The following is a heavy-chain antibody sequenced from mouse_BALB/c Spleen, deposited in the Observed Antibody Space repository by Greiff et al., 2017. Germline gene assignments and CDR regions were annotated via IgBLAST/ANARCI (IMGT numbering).Heavy chain of an antibody. CDR2: IYPGNVNT. J-gene: IGHJ2*01. D-gene: IGHD1-1*01. Sequence: QVQLQQSGPELVTPGASVRISCKASGYTFTSYYIHWVKQRPGQGLEWIGWIYPGNVNTKYNEKFKGKATLTADKSSSTAYMQLSSLTSEDSAVYFCSRKGYYGSSFDYWGQGTTLTVSS. CDR1: GYTFTSYY. CDR3: SRKGYYGSSFDY. V-gene: IGHV1S56*01.